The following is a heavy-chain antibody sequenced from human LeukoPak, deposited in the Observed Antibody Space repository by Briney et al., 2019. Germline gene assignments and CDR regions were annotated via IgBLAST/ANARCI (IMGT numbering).Heavy chain of an antibody. CDR1: GFSFSSYA. V-gene: IGHV3-30*04. D-gene: IGHD3-22*01. J-gene: IGHJ3*02. CDR2: ISYDGSNK. Sequence: PGGSLRLSCAASGFSFSSYAFHWVRQAPGKGLEWVAAISYDGSNKYYADSVNGRLTTSRDISKNTLYLQMNNLRAEDTAVYYCARDLRDSRGKFPNDVFDIWGQRTMVTVSS. CDR3: ARDLRDSRGKFPNDVFDI.